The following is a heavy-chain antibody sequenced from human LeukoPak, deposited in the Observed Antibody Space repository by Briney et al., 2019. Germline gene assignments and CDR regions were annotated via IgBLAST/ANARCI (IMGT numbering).Heavy chain of an antibody. CDR2: ISYDGSNQ. CDR1: GFTFSNYG. V-gene: IGHV3-30*18. J-gene: IGHJ6*03. CDR3: AKGYATVTGLYYMDV. D-gene: IGHD4-17*01. Sequence: GGSLRLSCAASGFTFSNYGMHWVRQATGKGLEWVAVISYDGSNQYYVDSVKGRFTISRDNSKNTLYLQMNSLRAEDTAMYYCAKGYATVTGLYYMDVWGKGTTVTVSS.